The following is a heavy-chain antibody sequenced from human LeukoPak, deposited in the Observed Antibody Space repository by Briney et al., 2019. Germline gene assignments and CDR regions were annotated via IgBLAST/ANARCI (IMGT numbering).Heavy chain of an antibody. CDR1: GFTFSSYG. J-gene: IGHJ6*02. CDR2: IWYDGSNK. CDR3: ARAPFPFGWTIGGGMDV. V-gene: IGHV3-33*01. D-gene: IGHD3-10*01. Sequence: GGSLRLSCAASGFTFSSYGMHWVRQAPGKGLEWVAVIWYDGSNKYYADSVKGRFTISRDNSKNTLYLQMNSLRAEDTAVYYCARAPFPFGWTIGGGMDVWGQGTTVTVSS.